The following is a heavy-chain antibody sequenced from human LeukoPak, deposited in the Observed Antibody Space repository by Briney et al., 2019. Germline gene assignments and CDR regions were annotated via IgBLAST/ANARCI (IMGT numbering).Heavy chain of an antibody. CDR2: ISSSSNYI. V-gene: IGHV3-21*04. Sequence: GGSLRLSCAASGFTFSTYSMNWVRLAPGKGLEWVSSISSSSNYIYYADSVKGRFTISRDNAKNSLYLQMNSLRAEDTAVYYCARVTYGSGTYGAFDYWGQGTLVTVSS. D-gene: IGHD3-10*01. CDR3: ARVTYGSGTYGAFDY. J-gene: IGHJ4*02. CDR1: GFTFSTYS.